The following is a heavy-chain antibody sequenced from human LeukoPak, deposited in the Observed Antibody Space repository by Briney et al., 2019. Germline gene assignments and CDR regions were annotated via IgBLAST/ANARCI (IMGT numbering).Heavy chain of an antibody. V-gene: IGHV6-1*01. CDR1: GDSVSSNRTS. CDR2: TYYRSKWYY. J-gene: IGHJ5*02. Sequence: SQTLSLTCAISGDSVSSNRTSWNWIRQSPSRGLEWLGRTYYRSKWYYDYAVSVKSRITISPDTSKNQLSLQLSSVTPEDTAVYFCAGYNGWYNHWGQGTLVTVSS. D-gene: IGHD6-19*01. CDR3: AGYNGWYNH.